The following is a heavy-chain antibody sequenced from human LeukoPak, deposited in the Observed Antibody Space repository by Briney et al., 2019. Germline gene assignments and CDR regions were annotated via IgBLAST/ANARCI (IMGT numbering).Heavy chain of an antibody. J-gene: IGHJ4*02. CDR3: ARDGVDLMGIYPTDY. CDR2: ISAYNGNT. CDR1: GYTFTSYG. D-gene: IGHD3-16*02. V-gene: IGHV1-18*01. Sequence: ASVKVSCKASGYTFTSYGISWVRQAPGQGLEWMGWISAYNGNTNYAQKLQGRVTMTTDTSTSTAYMELRSLRTDDTAVYYCARDGVDLMGIYPTDYWGQGTLVTVSS.